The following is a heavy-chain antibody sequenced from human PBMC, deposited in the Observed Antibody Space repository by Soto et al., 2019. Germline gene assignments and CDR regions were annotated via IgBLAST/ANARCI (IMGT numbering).Heavy chain of an antibody. J-gene: IGHJ4*02. V-gene: IGHV4-61*01. CDR2: ISHSGRT. Sequence: SETLSLTCTVSGASLRSGSYYWSWIRQPPGKGLEWIGYISHSGRTNYDPSLKSRLTMSVDTSQNQFSLQLNSVPAADTDEYYSSYGSSFDYWGQGTLVTVSS. CDR3: SYGSSFDY. D-gene: IGHD3-10*01. CDR1: GASLRSGSYY.